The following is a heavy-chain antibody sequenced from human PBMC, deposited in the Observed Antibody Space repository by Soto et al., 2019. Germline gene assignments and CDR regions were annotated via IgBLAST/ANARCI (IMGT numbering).Heavy chain of an antibody. D-gene: IGHD1-1*01. CDR1: GFTFSNTR. CDR3: TRDPGYDGHDWRFAS. Sequence: EVQLVESGGGLVQPGGSLRLSCAASGFTFSNTRIHWVRQAPGKGLVWVSRINNEERTTGYADSVKGRFIISRDDARNTVYLQMNRLRVEDTAVYYCTRDPGYDGHDWRFASWGQGTLVTVSS. V-gene: IGHV3-74*01. J-gene: IGHJ4*02. CDR2: INNEERTT.